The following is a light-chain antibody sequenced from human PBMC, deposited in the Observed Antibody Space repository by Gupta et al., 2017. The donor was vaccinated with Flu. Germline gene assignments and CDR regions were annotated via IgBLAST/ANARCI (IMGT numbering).Light chain of an antibody. CDR3: SISSNGGLI. CDR2: DTI. V-gene: IGLV7-46*01. J-gene: IGLJ1*01. CDR1: TGTVTSGHY. Sequence: QAVVTQESSLTVSPGGTVTLTCGSSTGTVTSGHYPYWFQQKPGQAPRTLIYDTINKLSWTPARFSGSLLGGKAAMTLSGAQPEDEYDYSCSISSNGGLIFGTGTKVTVL.